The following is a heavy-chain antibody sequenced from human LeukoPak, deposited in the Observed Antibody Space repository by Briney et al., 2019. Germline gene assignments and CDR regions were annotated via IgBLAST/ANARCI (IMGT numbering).Heavy chain of an antibody. CDR1: GFTFSSYS. J-gene: IGHJ4*02. CDR2: ISSSSSYI. V-gene: IGHV3-21*04. Sequence: GGSLRLSCAASGFTFSSYSMNWVRQAPGKGLEWVSSISSSSSYIYYADSVKGRFTISRDNAKNSLYLQMNSLRAEDTALYYCARGGYSSSWYGGDYWGQGTLVTVSS. CDR3: ARGGYSSSWYGGDY. D-gene: IGHD6-13*01.